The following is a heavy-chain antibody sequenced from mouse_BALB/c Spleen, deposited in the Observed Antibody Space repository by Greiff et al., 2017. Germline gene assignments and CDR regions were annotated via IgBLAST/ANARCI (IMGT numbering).Heavy chain of an antibody. D-gene: IGHD4-1*01. V-gene: IGHV1-7*01. CDR3: APITGTWFAY. CDR1: GYTFTSYW. Sequence: VQLQQSGAELAKPGASVKMSCKASGYTFTSYWMHWVKQRPGQGLEWIGYINPSTGYTEYNQKFKDKATLTADKSSSTAYMQLSSLTSEDSAVYYCAPITGTWFAYWGQGTLVTVSA. CDR2: INPSTGYT. J-gene: IGHJ3*01.